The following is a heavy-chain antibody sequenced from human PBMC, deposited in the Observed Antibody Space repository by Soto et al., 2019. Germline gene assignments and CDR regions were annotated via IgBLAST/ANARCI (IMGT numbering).Heavy chain of an antibody. CDR2: ISAYNGNS. CDR1: GYTFSTYG. Sequence: QVQLVQSGAEVKKPGASVKVSCKASGYTFSTYGFSWARQSPGQGLEWMGWISAYNGNSKNTQKLKGRVTMTTYTATDSAYMELRSLRSDDTAVYICVRHGRVGVMKFDYHNGMNVWGQGTTVTVSS. V-gene: IGHV1-18*01. CDR3: VRHGRVGVMKFDYHNGMNV. J-gene: IGHJ6*02. D-gene: IGHD2-8*01.